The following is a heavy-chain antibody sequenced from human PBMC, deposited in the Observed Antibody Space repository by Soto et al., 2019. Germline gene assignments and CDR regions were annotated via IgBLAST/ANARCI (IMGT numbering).Heavy chain of an antibody. J-gene: IGHJ4*02. V-gene: IGHV3-11*01. D-gene: IGHD6-6*01. CDR3: ARQAARNYIDS. Sequence: GGSLRLSCVASGFTLSDYSMSWIRQAPGKGLEWLAFIDSRDRTLFYADSVRGRFTISRDNAENSVYLQMDSLRADDTAVYYCARQAARNYIDSWGQGNSVTVSS. CDR2: IDSRDRTL. CDR1: GFTLSDYS.